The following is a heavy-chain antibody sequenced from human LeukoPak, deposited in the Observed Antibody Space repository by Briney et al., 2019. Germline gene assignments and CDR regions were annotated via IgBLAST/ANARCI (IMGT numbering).Heavy chain of an antibody. Sequence: GGSLRLSCAASGFTFSSYAISWGRQPQRQGQELVSAISGSGGSTYYSDSVQGRFATSRDNSKNTVYLQTNSLRAEDTAVDYCAKDVEPELWFGEPTNWFDPWGQGTLVTVSS. CDR2: ISGSGGST. CDR3: AKDVEPELWFGEPTNWFDP. CDR1: GFTFSSYA. D-gene: IGHD3-10*01. V-gene: IGHV3-23*01. J-gene: IGHJ5*02.